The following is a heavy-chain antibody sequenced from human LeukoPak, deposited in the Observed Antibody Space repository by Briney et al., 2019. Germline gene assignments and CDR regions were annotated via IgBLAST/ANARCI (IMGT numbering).Heavy chain of an antibody. J-gene: IGHJ4*02. CDR2: IYYSGST. CDR3: ARSYSYGHFDY. D-gene: IGHD5-18*01. V-gene: IGHV4-59*01. Sequence: PSETLSLTCTVSGGSISSYYRSWIRQPPGKGLEWIGYIYYSGSTNYNPSLKGRVTIPVDTSKNQFSLKLSSVTAADTAVYYCARSYSYGHFDYWGQGTLVTVSS. CDR1: GGSISSYY.